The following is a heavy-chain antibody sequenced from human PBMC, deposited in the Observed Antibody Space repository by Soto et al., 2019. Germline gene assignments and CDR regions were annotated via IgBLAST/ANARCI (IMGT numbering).Heavy chain of an antibody. CDR3: ATSAVSPAGGPIGRLDY. J-gene: IGHJ4*02. D-gene: IGHD3-16*02. CDR1: GYTFTGYA. V-gene: IGHV1-3*05. Sequence: QVQLVQSGAEEKKPGASVKVSCQTSGYTFTGYAIHWVRQAPGQRLEWMGWINAGNGNTKYSQKFQGRVTMTRDTSANTAYTEPSSLRAEDTAMYSCATSAVSPAGGPIGRLDYWGQGNLVTVSS. CDR2: INAGNGNT.